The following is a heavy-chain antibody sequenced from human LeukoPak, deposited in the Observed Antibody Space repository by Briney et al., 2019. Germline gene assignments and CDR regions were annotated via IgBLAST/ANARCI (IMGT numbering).Heavy chain of an antibody. D-gene: IGHD6-13*01. CDR2: ISDGGSNK. V-gene: IGHV3-30*03. CDR1: GFTFTSYV. J-gene: IGHJ5*02. Sequence: PRRSLSLSCAASGFTFTSYVMHWVRQAPGKGLQWVALISDGGSNKYYADSVKGRFTISRDNSKNTLYLQMNSLRAEDTAVYYCPRPRGAAAGAFGFDPGGEACLATVSS. CDR3: PRPRGAAAGAFGFDP.